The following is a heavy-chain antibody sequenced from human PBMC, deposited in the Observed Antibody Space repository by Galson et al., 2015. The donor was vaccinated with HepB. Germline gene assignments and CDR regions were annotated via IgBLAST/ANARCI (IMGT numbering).Heavy chain of an antibody. Sequence: SLRLSCAASGFTFSSYSMNWVRQAPGKGLEWVSSISSSSSYIYYADSVKGRFTISRDNAKNSLYLQMNSLRAEDTAVYYCARDRYGGNSVLDLWGRGTLVTVSS. CDR1: GFTFSSYS. CDR2: ISSSSSYI. J-gene: IGHJ2*01. V-gene: IGHV3-21*01. CDR3: ARDRYGGNSVLDL. D-gene: IGHD4-23*01.